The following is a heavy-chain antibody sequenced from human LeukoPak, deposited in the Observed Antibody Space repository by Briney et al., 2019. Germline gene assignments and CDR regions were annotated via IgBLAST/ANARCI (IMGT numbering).Heavy chain of an antibody. CDR3: AKSDVYGLVDI. Sequence: SSGTLSVTCTLPGGSTRTSIYYWGSIRQPPGRCLESIGNIFFIGSTNNSPSLKSQSTTSLNTSRHQFSLKLNSVTAADAAFYLCAKSDVYGLVDIWGQGTMVTVSS. D-gene: IGHD1-26*01. CDR1: GGSTRTSIYY. J-gene: IGHJ3*02. V-gene: IGHV4-39*07. CDR2: IFFIGST.